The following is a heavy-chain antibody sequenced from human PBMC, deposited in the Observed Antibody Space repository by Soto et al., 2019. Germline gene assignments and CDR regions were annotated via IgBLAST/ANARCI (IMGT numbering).Heavy chain of an antibody. Sequence: QVQLQQWGAGLLKPSETLSLNCAVTGGSLSGYYWSWIRQPPGKGLEWIGEVKDGGHTNYSPSLRGRVTISSGTPNNRFSLRLNSVTAADTGVYYCARGQEGVVATHWDQGSLVTVSS. J-gene: IGHJ4*02. CDR2: VKDGGHT. D-gene: IGHD5-12*01. CDR1: GGSLSGYY. CDR3: ARGQEGVVATH. V-gene: IGHV4-34*01.